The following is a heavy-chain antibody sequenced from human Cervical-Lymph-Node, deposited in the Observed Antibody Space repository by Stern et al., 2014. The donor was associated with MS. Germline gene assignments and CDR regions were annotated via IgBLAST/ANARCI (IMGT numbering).Heavy chain of an antibody. J-gene: IGHJ6*02. D-gene: IGHD2-15*01. V-gene: IGHV3-33*08. CDR1: GFAFSKYA. Sequence: VQLVESGGGVVQPGRSLRLSCAASGFAFSKYAMHWVRQAPGKGPEWVAVIWFDGSQTYYADSVKGRFTISRDNAKNSVYLQMSSLRAEDTALYYCARDWSVVVSAAAPPAHYYGMAVWGQGTTVIVSS. CDR3: ARDWSVVVSAAAPPAHYYGMAV. CDR2: IWFDGSQT.